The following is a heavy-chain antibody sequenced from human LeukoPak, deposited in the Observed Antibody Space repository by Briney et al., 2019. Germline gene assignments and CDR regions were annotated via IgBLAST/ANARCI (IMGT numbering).Heavy chain of an antibody. CDR2: IYYSGST. V-gene: IGHV4-59*01. D-gene: IGHD5-18*01. J-gene: IGHJ6*02. Sequence: SETLSLTCTVSGGSISSYYWSWIRQPPGKGLEWIGYIYYSGSTNYNPSLKSRVTISVDTSKNQFSLKLSSVTAADTAVYYCARDLAAMVSYYYGMDVWGQGTTVTVSS. CDR1: GGSISSYY. CDR3: ARDLAAMVSYYYGMDV.